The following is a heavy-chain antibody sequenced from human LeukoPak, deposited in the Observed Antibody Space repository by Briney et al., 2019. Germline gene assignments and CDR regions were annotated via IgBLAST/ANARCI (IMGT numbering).Heavy chain of an antibody. CDR3: ARLYYYYYMDV. V-gene: IGHV4-59*12. J-gene: IGHJ6*03. CDR1: DGAIAGYS. Sequence: PSETLSLTCTVSDGAIAGYSWSWIRQAPGKGLEWIGYIYYSGDTNYNPSLQSRVTVSVDTSKNQFSLRLSSVTAADTAVYYCARLYYYYYMDVWGKGATVTISS. CDR2: IYYSGDT.